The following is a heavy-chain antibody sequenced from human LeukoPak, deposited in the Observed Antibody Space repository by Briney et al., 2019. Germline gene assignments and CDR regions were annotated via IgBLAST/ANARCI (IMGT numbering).Heavy chain of an antibody. J-gene: IGHJ4*02. D-gene: IGHD3-16*01. CDR3: ARVEGKFVEKYYFDY. CDR1: GYXFTGYY. V-gene: IGHV1-2*02. Sequence: ASVKVSCTASGYXFTGYYMHWVRQAPGQGLEWMGWINPNSGGTNYAQKFQGRVTMTRDTSISTAYMELSRLRSDDTAVYYCARVEGKFVEKYYFDYWGQGTLVTVSS. CDR2: INPNSGGT.